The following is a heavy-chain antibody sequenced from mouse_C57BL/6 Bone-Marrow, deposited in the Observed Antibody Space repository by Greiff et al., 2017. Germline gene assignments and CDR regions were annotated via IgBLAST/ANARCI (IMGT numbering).Heavy chain of an antibody. V-gene: IGHV1-22*01. Sequence: EVQLQESGPELVKPGASVKMSCKASGYTFTDYNMHWVKRSHGKSLEWIGYINPNNGGTSYNQKFKGKATLTVNKSSSTAYMELRSLTSEVSAVYYCARRGGTTWFAYWGQGTLVTVSA. CDR2: INPNNGGT. CDR3: ARRGGTTWFAY. CDR1: GYTFTDYN. D-gene: IGHD2-1*01. J-gene: IGHJ3*01.